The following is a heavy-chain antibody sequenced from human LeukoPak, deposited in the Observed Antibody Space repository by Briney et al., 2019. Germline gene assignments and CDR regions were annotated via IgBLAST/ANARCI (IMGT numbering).Heavy chain of an antibody. CDR3: ASGPFLTFDHTPEGYYHYYMDV. D-gene: IGHD1-14*01. CDR1: GGSFSSFA. J-gene: IGHJ6*03. V-gene: IGHV1-69*13. Sequence: SVKVSCKASGGSFSSFAVNWLRQAPGEGLEWLGAFIPMFATTNYAQEFQGRVTLTADESTSTAYMELSSLRSEDTAVYFCASGPFLTFDHTPEGYYHYYMDVWGKGTTV. CDR2: FIPMFATT.